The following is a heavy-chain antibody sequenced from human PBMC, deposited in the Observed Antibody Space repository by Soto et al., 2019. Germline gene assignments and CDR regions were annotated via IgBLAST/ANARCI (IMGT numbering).Heavy chain of an antibody. D-gene: IGHD3-3*01. V-gene: IGHV3-21*01. CDR3: TRDGVPL. CDR2: ISTNGDST. CDR1: GFTFSTFT. J-gene: IGHJ3*01. Sequence: GGSLRLSCAASGFTFSTFTPNWVRQAPGKGLEWVSSISTNGDSTDYEDSVRGRFTISGDNARASLYLQMDSLRVDDTAVYYCTRDGVPLWGQGTMVTVSS.